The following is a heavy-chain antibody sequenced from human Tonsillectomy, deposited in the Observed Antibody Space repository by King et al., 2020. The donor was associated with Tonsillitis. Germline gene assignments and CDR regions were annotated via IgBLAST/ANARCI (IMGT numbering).Heavy chain of an antibody. D-gene: IGHD2-15*01. CDR2: IDYSGST. J-gene: IGHJ3*01. CDR3: ARDLSYSDAVDL. Sequence: QLQESGPGLVKPSQTLSLTCTVSGGSISSGDYYWSWIRQPPGKGLEWIGYIDYSGSTYYNPSLKSRVIISVDTSKNQFSLKLSSVTAADTAVYYCARDLSYSDAVDLWGQGTMVTVSS. CDR1: GGSISSGDYY. V-gene: IGHV4-30-4*01.